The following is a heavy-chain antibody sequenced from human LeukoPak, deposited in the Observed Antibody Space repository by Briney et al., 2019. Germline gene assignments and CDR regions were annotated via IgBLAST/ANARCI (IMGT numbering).Heavy chain of an antibody. Sequence: GGSLRLSCAASGFTFSSYAIHWVRQAPGKGLDWVAVISHDGSNKYYADSVKGRFTISRDNSKDTLYLQMNSLRAEDTAVYYCARGGIVVTPRAFDIWGQGTMVAVSS. V-gene: IGHV3-30-3*01. CDR1: GFTFSSYA. J-gene: IGHJ3*02. CDR2: ISHDGSNK. D-gene: IGHD4-23*01. CDR3: ARGGIVVTPRAFDI.